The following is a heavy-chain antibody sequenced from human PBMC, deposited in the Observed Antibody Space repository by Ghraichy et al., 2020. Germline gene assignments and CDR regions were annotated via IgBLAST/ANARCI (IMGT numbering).Heavy chain of an antibody. Sequence: SETLSLTCTVSGGSVSSGSYYWSWIRQPPGKGLEWIGYIYYSGSTNYNPSLKSRVTISVDTSKNQFSLKLSSVTAADTAVYYCARERGSSGWSGFSYGMDVWGQGTTVTVSS. CDR2: IYYSGST. D-gene: IGHD6-19*01. V-gene: IGHV4-61*01. J-gene: IGHJ6*02. CDR1: GGSVSSGSYY. CDR3: ARERGSSGWSGFSYGMDV.